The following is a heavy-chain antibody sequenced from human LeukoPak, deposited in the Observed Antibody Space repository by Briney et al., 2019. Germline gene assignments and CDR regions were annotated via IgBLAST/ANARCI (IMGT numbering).Heavy chain of an antibody. CDR2: INHSGST. Sequence: SETLSLTCAVYGGSFSGYYWGWIRQPPGKGLEWIGEINHSGSTNYNPSLKSRVTISVDTSKNQFSLKLSSVTAADTAVYYCARGPPYIVVVTPIGFFHYWGQGTLVTVSS. J-gene: IGHJ4*02. CDR3: ARGPPYIVVVTPIGFFHY. D-gene: IGHD2-21*02. V-gene: IGHV4-34*01. CDR1: GGSFSGYY.